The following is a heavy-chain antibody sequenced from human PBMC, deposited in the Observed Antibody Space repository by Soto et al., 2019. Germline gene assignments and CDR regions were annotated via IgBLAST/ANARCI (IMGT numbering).Heavy chain of an antibody. CDR3: ASISGLASSIRRDY. Sequence: SEMLALTWPVACVSVSSGSYCWRWVRPPPGKGLEWIGYIYYSGSTNYNPSLKSRVTISVDTSKNQFSLKLSSVTAADTSVYYCASISGLASSIRRDYWGQGTRVTASS. V-gene: IGHV4-61*01. CDR1: CVSVSSGSYC. CDR2: IYYSGST. J-gene: IGHJ4*02. D-gene: IGHD1-1*01.